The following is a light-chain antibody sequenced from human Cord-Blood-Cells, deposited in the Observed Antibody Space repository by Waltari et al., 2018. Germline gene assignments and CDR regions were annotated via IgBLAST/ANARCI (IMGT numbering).Light chain of an antibody. V-gene: IGLV2-11*01. CDR1: RSDVGGYNY. CDR2: DVS. CDR3: CSYAGSYTLV. J-gene: IGLJ2*01. Sequence: QSALTQPRSVSGSPGRSVTISCTATRSDVGGYNYVSWYQQHPGKAPKLMIYDVSKRPSGVPDRFSGSKSGNTASLTISGLQAEDEADYYCCSYAGSYTLVFGGGTKLTVL.